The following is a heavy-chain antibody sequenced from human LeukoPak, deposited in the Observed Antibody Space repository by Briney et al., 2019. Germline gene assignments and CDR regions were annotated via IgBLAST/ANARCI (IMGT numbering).Heavy chain of an antibody. D-gene: IGHD3-16*01. CDR3: ARHPQRRLGETTSGPYYYGMDV. J-gene: IGHJ6*02. CDR2: IYYSGST. CDR1: GGSISSSSYY. V-gene: IGHV4-39*01. Sequence: DPSETLSLTCTVSGGSISSSSYYWGWIRQPPGKGLEWIGSIYYSGSTYYNPSLKSRVSISVDTSKNQFSLKLSSVTAADTAMYYCARHPQRRLGETTSGPYYYGMDVWGQGTTVTVSS.